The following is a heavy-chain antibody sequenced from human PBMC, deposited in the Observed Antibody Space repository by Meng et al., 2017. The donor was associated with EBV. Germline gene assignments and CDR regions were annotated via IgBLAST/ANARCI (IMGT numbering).Heavy chain of an antibody. Sequence: GQLGRSGDEVKKPGASVKVSCKASGYTFTSYDINWVRQATGQGLEWMGWMNPNSGNTGYAQKFQGRVTMTRNTSISTAYMELSSLRSEDTAVYYCARGPYYYDSSGYYYGEFDPWGQGTLVTVSS. V-gene: IGHV1-8*01. CDR3: ARGPYYYDSSGYYYGEFDP. D-gene: IGHD3-22*01. CDR1: GYTFTSYD. J-gene: IGHJ5*02. CDR2: MNPNSGNT.